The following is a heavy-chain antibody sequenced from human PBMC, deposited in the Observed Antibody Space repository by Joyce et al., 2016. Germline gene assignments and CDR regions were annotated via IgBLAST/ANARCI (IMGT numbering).Heavy chain of an antibody. CDR1: GFTFSIYG. J-gene: IGHJ3*02. Sequence: QVQLVESGGGVVQPGMSLSLSCAASGFTFSIYGMHWVRQAPGKGLGWVEVISYDGNKKHYRDSVNCRFTISRDNSKNTLYLQMNDLRAEDTAVYYCAKFFMSATPSPNDAFDIWGQGTMVTVSS. V-gene: IGHV3-30*18. CDR2: ISYDGNKK. D-gene: IGHD2-2*01. CDR3: AKFFMSATPSPNDAFDI.